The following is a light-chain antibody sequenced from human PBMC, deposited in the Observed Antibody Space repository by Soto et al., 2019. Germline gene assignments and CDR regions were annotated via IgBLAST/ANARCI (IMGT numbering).Light chain of an antibody. Sequence: EIVMTQSPATLSVSPGERATLSCRASQSVRSNLAWYQQKPGQPPRLLIYDASTRATGIPSRFSGSGSGTDFTLTISSLQPEDFATYYCQQANSFPHTFGQGTRLEI. V-gene: IGKV3-15*01. CDR1: QSVRSN. J-gene: IGKJ5*01. CDR2: DAS. CDR3: QQANSFPHT.